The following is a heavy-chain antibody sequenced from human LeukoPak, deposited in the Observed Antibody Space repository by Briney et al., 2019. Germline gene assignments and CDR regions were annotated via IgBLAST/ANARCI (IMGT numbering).Heavy chain of an antibody. V-gene: IGHV3-30*02. Sequence: GGSLRLSCAASGFTFSSYGMHWVRQAPGKGLEGVAFIRYDGSNKYYADSVKGRFTISRDNSKNTLYLQMNSLRAEDTAVYYCANIGGIAAAGTEAWGQGTLVTVSS. J-gene: IGHJ5*02. D-gene: IGHD6-13*01. CDR3: ANIGGIAAAGTEA. CDR1: GFTFSSYG. CDR2: IRYDGSNK.